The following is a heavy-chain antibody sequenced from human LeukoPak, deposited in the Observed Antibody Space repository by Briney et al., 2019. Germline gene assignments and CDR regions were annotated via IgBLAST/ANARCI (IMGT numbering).Heavy chain of an antibody. Sequence: GGSLRLSCAASGFTFSSYAMSWVRQAPGKGLEWVSAISGSGGSTYYADSVKGRFTISRDNSKDTLYLQMNSLRAEDTAVYYCARRTAVASADRAFDIWGQGTMVTVSS. CDR1: GFTFSSYA. V-gene: IGHV3-23*01. J-gene: IGHJ3*02. CDR2: ISGSGGST. D-gene: IGHD6-19*01. CDR3: ARRTAVASADRAFDI.